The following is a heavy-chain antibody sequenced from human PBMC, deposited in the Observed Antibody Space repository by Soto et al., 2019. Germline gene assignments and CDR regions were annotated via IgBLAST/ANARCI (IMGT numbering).Heavy chain of an antibody. Sequence: QVQLVESGGGVVQPGRSLRLSCAASGFTFSSYGMHWVRQAPGKGLEWVAVIWYDGSNKYYADSVKGRFTISRDNSKNTLYLQMNSLRAEDTAVYYCARDPYGGKVGYFDYWGQGTLVTVSS. CDR1: GFTFSSYG. CDR2: IWYDGSNK. V-gene: IGHV3-33*01. D-gene: IGHD1-26*01. J-gene: IGHJ4*02. CDR3: ARDPYGGKVGYFDY.